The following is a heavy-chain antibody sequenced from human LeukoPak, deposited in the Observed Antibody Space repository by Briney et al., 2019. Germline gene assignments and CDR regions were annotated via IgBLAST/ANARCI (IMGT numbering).Heavy chain of an antibody. CDR1: GGTFSSYA. CDR3: ARAIYDYVWGSYRSNFDY. J-gene: IGHJ4*02. V-gene: IGHV1-18*01. D-gene: IGHD3-16*02. CDR2: ISAYNGNT. Sequence: ASVKVSCKASGGTFSSYAINWVRQAPGQGLEWMGWISAYNGNTNYAQKLQGRVTMTTDTSTTTAYMELRSLRSDDTAVYYCARAIYDYVWGSYRSNFDYWGQGTLVTVSS.